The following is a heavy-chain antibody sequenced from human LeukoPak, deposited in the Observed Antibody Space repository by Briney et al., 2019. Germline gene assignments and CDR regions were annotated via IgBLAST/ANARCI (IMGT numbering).Heavy chain of an antibody. CDR3: AKVGTKAAAVDY. Sequence: PGGSLRLSCAASGFTFSSYAMSWARQAPGKGLEWVSAISGSGGSTYYADPVKGRFTISRDNSKNTLYLQMNSLRAEDTAVYYCAKVGTKAAAVDYWGQGTLVTVSS. D-gene: IGHD6-13*01. CDR2: ISGSGGST. J-gene: IGHJ4*02. CDR1: GFTFSSYA. V-gene: IGHV3-23*01.